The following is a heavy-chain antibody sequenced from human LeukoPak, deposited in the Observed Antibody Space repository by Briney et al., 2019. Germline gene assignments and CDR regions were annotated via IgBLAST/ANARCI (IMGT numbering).Heavy chain of an antibody. D-gene: IGHD4-11*01. V-gene: IGHV4-34*01. CDR2: INHSGST. CDR1: GGSFSGYY. CDR3: ARRVYSNYLYYYYYYMDV. J-gene: IGHJ6*03. Sequence: SETLSLTCAVYGGSFSGYYWSWIRQPPGRGLEWIGEINHSGSTNYNPSLKSRVTISVDTSKNQFSLKLSSVTAADTAVYYCARRVYSNYLYYYYYYMDVWGKGTTVTVSS.